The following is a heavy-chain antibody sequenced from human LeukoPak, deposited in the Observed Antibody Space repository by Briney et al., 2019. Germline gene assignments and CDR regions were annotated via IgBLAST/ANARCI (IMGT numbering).Heavy chain of an antibody. Sequence: SETLSLTCSVSGYSISSGYYWGWIRQPPGKGLEWIGSIYHSGKNYYNPSLKSRVTVSIDTSKNQFSLKLTSVTAADTAVYYCARDRPDYYASGSYGPNYFDSWGQGTLVTVSS. CDR2: IYHSGKN. J-gene: IGHJ4*02. CDR1: GYSISSGYY. V-gene: IGHV4-38-2*02. D-gene: IGHD3-10*01. CDR3: ARDRPDYYASGSYGPNYFDS.